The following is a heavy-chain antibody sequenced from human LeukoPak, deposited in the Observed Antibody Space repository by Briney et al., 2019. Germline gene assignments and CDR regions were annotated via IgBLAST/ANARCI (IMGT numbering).Heavy chain of an antibody. CDR1: GFTSSSYS. CDR3: ARARATIFGVVIPYNWFDP. D-gene: IGHD3-3*01. CDR2: ISSSSSYI. Sequence: AGGSLRLSCAASGFTSSSYSMNWVRQAPGKGLEWVSSISSSSSYIYYADSVKGRFTISRDNAKNSLYLQMNSLRAEDTAVYYCARARATIFGVVIPYNWFDPWGQGTLVTVSS. V-gene: IGHV3-21*01. J-gene: IGHJ5*02.